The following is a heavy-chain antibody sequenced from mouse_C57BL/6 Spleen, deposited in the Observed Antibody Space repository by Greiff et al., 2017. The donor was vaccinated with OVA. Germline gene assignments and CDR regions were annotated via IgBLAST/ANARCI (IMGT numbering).Heavy chain of an antibody. CDR1: GFTFSSYA. J-gene: IGHJ4*01. CDR3: ARDPDYDYDYYAMDY. CDR2: ISDGGSYT. V-gene: IGHV5-4*01. Sequence: EVQLQESGGGLVKPGGSLKLSCAASGFTFSSYAMSWVRQTPEKRLEWVATISDGGSYTYYPDNVKGRFTISSDNAKNNLYLQMSHLKSEDTAMYYCARDPDYDYDYYAMDYWGQGTSVTVSS. D-gene: IGHD2-4*01.